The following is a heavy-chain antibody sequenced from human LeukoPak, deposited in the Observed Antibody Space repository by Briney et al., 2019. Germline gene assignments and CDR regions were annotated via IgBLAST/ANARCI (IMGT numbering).Heavy chain of an antibody. CDR2: IYYSGST. V-gene: IGHV4-39*01. J-gene: IGHJ4*02. Sequence: SETLSLTCTVSGGSISSSSYYWGWIRQPPGKGLEWIGSIYYSGSTYYNPSLKSRVTISVDTSKNQFSLKLSSVTVADTAVYYCASQVEMATSYFDYWGQGTLVTVSS. CDR3: ASQVEMATSYFDY. CDR1: GGSISSSSYY. D-gene: IGHD5-24*01.